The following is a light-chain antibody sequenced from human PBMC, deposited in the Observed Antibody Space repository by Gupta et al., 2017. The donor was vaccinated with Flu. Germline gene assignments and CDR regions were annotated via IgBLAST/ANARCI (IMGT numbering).Light chain of an antibody. Sequence: SPSSLSASVGDRVTITCQASQDISNYLNWYQQKPGKAPKLLIYDASNLETGVPSRFSGSGSGTDFTFTISSLQPEDIATYFCQQYDTLPLFGPGTKVEIK. V-gene: IGKV1-33*01. CDR1: QDISNY. J-gene: IGKJ3*01. CDR3: QQYDTLPL. CDR2: DAS.